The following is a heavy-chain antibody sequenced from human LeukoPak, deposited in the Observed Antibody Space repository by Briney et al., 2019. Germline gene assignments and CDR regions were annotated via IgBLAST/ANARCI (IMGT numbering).Heavy chain of an antibody. V-gene: IGHV3-23*01. CDR3: AKDLGGYSYGMDV. Sequence: GGSLRLSCAASGFTFSSYAMSWVRLAPGKGLEWVSAISGSGGSTYYADSVKGRFTISRDNSKNTLYLQMNSLRAEDTAVYYCAKDLGGYSYGMDVWGQGTTVTVSS. J-gene: IGHJ6*02. CDR2: ISGSGGST. D-gene: IGHD3-16*01. CDR1: GFTFSSYA.